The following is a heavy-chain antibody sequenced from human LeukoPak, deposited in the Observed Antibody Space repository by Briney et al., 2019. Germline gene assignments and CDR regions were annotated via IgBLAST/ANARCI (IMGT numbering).Heavy chain of an antibody. CDR1: GGSISSYY. Sequence: PSETLSLTCTVSGGSISSYYWSWIRQPPGKGLEWIGYIYYSGSTTYNPSLKSRVTISVDTSKNQFSLKLSSVTAADTAVYYCARDLIKGARPQWYFDLWGRGTLVTVSS. D-gene: IGHD6-6*01. V-gene: IGHV4-59*01. CDR3: ARDLIKGARPQWYFDL. CDR2: IYYSGST. J-gene: IGHJ2*01.